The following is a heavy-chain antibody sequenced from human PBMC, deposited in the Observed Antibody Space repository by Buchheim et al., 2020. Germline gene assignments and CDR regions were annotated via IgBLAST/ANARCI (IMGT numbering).Heavy chain of an antibody. CDR3: AREVATTETFDC. CDR1: GGSISSDGQY. Sequence: QVQLQESGPGLVKPLQTLSLTCTVSGGSISSDGQYWSWIRQHPGKGLEWIGYIHHSGVTYYNPSLKSRVSISKDTSKTHFSLELSSVTAADAAVYYCAREVATTETFDCWGQGTL. V-gene: IGHV4-31*03. D-gene: IGHD4-17*01. J-gene: IGHJ4*02. CDR2: IHHSGVT.